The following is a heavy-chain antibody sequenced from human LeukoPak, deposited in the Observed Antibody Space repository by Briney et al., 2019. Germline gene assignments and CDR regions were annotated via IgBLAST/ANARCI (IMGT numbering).Heavy chain of an antibody. D-gene: IGHD2/OR15-2a*01. V-gene: IGHV3-74*01. CDR1: GDYW. J-gene: IGHJ4*02. Sequence: GGSLRLSCAASGDYWMHWVRQVPGKGLVWVSHINSDGSWTSYADSVKGRFTISKDNAKNTVYLQMNSLRAEDTAVYYCVSFYGTYWGRGTLVTVSS. CDR3: VSFYGTY. CDR2: INSDGSWT.